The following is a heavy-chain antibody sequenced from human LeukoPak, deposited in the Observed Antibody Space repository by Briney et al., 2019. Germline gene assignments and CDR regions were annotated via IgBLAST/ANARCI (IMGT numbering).Heavy chain of an antibody. J-gene: IGHJ4*02. V-gene: IGHV4-34*01. CDR1: GGSFSGYY. CDR3: ASGSYLFDY. Sequence: SETLSLTCAVYGGSFSGYYWSWIRQPPGKGLEWIGEINHSGSTNYNPSLKSRVTISVDTSKNQFSLKLSSVTAADTAVYYCASGSYLFDYWGQGTLVTVSS. D-gene: IGHD1-26*01. CDR2: INHSGST.